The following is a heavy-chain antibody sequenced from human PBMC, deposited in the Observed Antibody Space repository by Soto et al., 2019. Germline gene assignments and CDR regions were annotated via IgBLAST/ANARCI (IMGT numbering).Heavy chain of an antibody. CDR3: ARNLMDYDILTGYYIPYYFDY. CDR1: GFTFTNSA. D-gene: IGHD3-9*01. Sequence: ASVKVSCKASGFTFTNSAVQWVRQARGQRLEWIGWIVVGSGNTNYAQKFQERVTITRDTSASTAYMELSSLRSEDTAVYYCARNLMDYDILTGYYIPYYFDYWGQGTLVTVSS. V-gene: IGHV1-58*01. J-gene: IGHJ4*01. CDR2: IVVGSGNT.